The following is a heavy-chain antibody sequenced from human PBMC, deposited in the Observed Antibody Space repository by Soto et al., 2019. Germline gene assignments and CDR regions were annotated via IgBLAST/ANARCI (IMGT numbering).Heavy chain of an antibody. CDR2: ISPYSGNT. V-gene: IGHV1-18*01. CDR3: VRDRITVTTSLLFDY. CDR1: GYTFTSYG. Sequence: QVQLVQSGAEVKKPGASVKVSCKASGYTFTSYGISWVRQAPGQGLEWMGWISPYSGNTDYAQKLQGRVTMTTDTSXXTAYMELRSLRSDDTAMYYCVRDRITVTTSLLFDYWGQGTLVTVSS. D-gene: IGHD4-17*01. J-gene: IGHJ4*02.